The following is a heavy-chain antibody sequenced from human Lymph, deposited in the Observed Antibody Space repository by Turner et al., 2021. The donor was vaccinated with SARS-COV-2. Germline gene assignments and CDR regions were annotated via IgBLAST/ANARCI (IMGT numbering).Heavy chain of an antibody. J-gene: IGHJ6*02. CDR1: GITVSRNY. D-gene: IGHD5-18*01. CDR3: ARDLDTAGGMDV. V-gene: IGHV3-53*04. Sequence: EVQLVESGGGLVQPGGFLHLSCAASGITVSRNYMSWVRQAPGKGLEWVSVIYSGGSSYYADSVKGRFTISRHNSKNTLYLQMNSLRAEDTAVYYCARDLDTAGGMDVWGQGTTVTVSS. CDR2: IYSGGSS.